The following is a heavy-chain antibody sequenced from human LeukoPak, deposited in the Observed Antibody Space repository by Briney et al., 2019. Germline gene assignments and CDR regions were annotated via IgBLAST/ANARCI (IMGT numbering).Heavy chain of an antibody. CDR3: AKGDKVAAAMLSDY. D-gene: IGHD6-13*01. V-gene: IGHV3-23*01. CDR1: RFTFSSYA. J-gene: IGHJ4*02. CDR2: ISGSGGST. Sequence: GGSLRLSCAASRFTFSSYAMSWVRQAPGKGLEWVSAISGSGGSTYYADSVKGRFTISRDNSKNTLYLQMNSLRAEDTAVYYCAKGDKVAAAMLSDYWGQGTLVTVSS.